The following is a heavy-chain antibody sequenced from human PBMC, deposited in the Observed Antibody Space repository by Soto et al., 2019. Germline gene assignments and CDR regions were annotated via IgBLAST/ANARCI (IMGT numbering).Heavy chain of an antibody. CDR1: GFTFSSYA. CDR2: ISGSGGST. Sequence: GGSLRLSCAASGFTFSSYAMSWVRQAPGKGLEWVSAISGSGGSTYYADSVKGRFTISRDNSKNTLYLQMNSLRAEDTAVYYCAKYGPHRQLLLLALDVWGQGTMVTVSS. D-gene: IGHD2-15*01. CDR3: AKYGPHRQLLLLALDV. J-gene: IGHJ6*02. V-gene: IGHV3-23*01.